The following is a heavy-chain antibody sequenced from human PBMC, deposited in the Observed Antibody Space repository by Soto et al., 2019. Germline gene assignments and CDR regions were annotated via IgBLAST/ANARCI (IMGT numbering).Heavy chain of an antibody. J-gene: IGHJ6*02. CDR3: GAGLPDGYPYYYGMDV. CDR2: IIPILGIA. Sequence: SVKVSCKASGGTFSSYTISWVRQAPGQGLEWMGRIIPILGIANYAQKFQGRVTITADKSTSTAYMGLSSLRSEDTAVCYCGAGLPDGYPYYYGMDVWGQGTTVTVSS. D-gene: IGHD5-12*01. V-gene: IGHV1-69*02. CDR1: GGTFSSYT.